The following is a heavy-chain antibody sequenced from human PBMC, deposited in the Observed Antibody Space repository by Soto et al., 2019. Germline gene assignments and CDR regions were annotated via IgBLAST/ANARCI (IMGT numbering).Heavy chain of an antibody. CDR3: AIEKVGAASDHVFDI. CDR1: GFTFSIYS. V-gene: IGHV3-48*01. J-gene: IGHJ3*02. D-gene: IGHD1-26*01. CDR2: IMPGSSHI. Sequence: EVQLVESGGGLVQPGGSLRLTCAASGFTFSIYSMNWVRQAPGKGLEWVSYIMPGSSHIFYADSVKGRFTISRDNDKNTPYLQMNSLRAEETALYYCAIEKVGAASDHVFDIWGQGTMVTVSS.